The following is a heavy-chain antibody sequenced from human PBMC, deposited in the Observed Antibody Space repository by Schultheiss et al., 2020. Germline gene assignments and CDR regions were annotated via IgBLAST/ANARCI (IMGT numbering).Heavy chain of an antibody. D-gene: IGHD3-9*01. CDR3: ARGLRYFPFDP. J-gene: IGHJ5*02. Sequence: SETLSLTCSVSGGSIPSSGYYWGWIRQHPAKGLEWLGHIYFGGNTYYNPSLKSRLFISVDTSKNQFSLKLTSVTAADTAVYYCARGLRYFPFDPWGQGTLVTVSS. V-gene: IGHV4-31*03. CDR1: GGSIPSSGYY. CDR2: IYFGGNT.